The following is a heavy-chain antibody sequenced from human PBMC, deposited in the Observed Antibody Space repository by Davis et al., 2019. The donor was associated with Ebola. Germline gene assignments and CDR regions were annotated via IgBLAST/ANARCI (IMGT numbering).Heavy chain of an antibody. CDR3: ARGTSLARNFDY. CDR2: IYPDDSDT. CDR1: GYRFTSYW. Sequence: PGGSLRLSCKGSGYRFTSYWIGWVRQMPGKGLEWMGIIYPDDSDTRYSPSFQGQVTISADESISTAYLQWSSLKASDTAMYYCARGTSLARNFDYRGQGTLVTVSS. V-gene: IGHV5-51*01. J-gene: IGHJ4*02. D-gene: IGHD3-10*01.